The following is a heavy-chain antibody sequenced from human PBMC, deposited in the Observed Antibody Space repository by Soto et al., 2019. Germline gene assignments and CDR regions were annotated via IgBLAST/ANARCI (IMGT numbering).Heavy chain of an antibody. D-gene: IGHD3-10*01. J-gene: IGHJ5*02. V-gene: IGHV1-18*01. CDR1: GYTFTSYG. CDR2: ISAYNGNT. Sequence: QVQLVQSGAEVKKPGASVKVSCKASGYTFTSYGISWVRQAPGQGLEWMGWISAYNGNTNYAQKLQGRVSMTTDTSTSTAYMELRSLRSDDTAVYYCARDYYGSGSFYGQCWFDPWGQGTLVTVSS. CDR3: ARDYYGSGSFYGQCWFDP.